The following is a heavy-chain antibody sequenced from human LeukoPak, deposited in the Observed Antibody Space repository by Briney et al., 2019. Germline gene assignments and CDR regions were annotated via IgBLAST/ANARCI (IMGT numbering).Heavy chain of an antibody. J-gene: IGHJ3*02. D-gene: IGHD2-21*02. CDR2: INPNSGGT. Sequence: ASVKVSCKASGYTFTGYYMHWVRQAPGQELEWMGWINPNSGGTNYAQKFQGRVTMTRDTSISTAYMELSRLRSDDTAVYYCARDLRSYCGGDCLDAFDIWGQGTMVTVSS. CDR1: GYTFTGYY. V-gene: IGHV1-2*02. CDR3: ARDLRSYCGGDCLDAFDI.